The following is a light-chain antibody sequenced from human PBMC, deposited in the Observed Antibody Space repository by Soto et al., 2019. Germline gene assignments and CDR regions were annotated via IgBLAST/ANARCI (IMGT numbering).Light chain of an antibody. V-gene: IGLV2-14*03. CDR1: SSDVGRYNY. CDR3: SSFTSSSTFV. CDR2: DVS. Sequence: QSVRAQPTSVAGSSSQSMTISCTGTSSDVGRYNYVSWFQQHPGKVPKLIIYDVSNWPSGVSDRFSGSKSGNTASLTISGLHPEDEADYYCSSFTSSSTFVFGTGTKVTVL. J-gene: IGLJ1*01.